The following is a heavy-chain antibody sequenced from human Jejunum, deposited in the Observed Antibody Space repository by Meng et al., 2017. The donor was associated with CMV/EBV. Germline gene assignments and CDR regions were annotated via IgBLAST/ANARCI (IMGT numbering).Heavy chain of an antibody. CDR1: GGNINTGNYD. CDR2: IYHSGST. CDR3: ARDGATYYDYGMDV. D-gene: IGHD3-16*01. J-gene: IGHJ6*02. V-gene: IGHV4-30-4*08. Sequence: GGNINTGNYDWNWIRQPPGKGLEWIGHIYHSGSTYHNPSLKSRLSISVDTSKNQFSLKLSSVTAADTAVYYCARDGATYYDYGMDVWGQGTTVTVSS.